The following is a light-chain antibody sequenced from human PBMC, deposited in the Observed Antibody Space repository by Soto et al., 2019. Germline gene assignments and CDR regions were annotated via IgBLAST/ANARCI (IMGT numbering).Light chain of an antibody. CDR3: QQYNSYSPAWT. CDR1: QSISSW. Sequence: DIQMTQSPSTLSAFVGDRVTITCRASQSISSWLAWYQQKPGKAPKLLIYDASSLESGVPSRFSGSGSGTEFTLTISSLQPDDFATYYCQQYNSYSPAWTFGQGTKV. CDR2: DAS. V-gene: IGKV1-5*01. J-gene: IGKJ1*01.